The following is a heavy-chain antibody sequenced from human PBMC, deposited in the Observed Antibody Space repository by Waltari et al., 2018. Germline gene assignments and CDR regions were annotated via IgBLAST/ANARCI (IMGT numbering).Heavy chain of an antibody. J-gene: IGHJ4*02. CDR3: ARALQPVSLIDS. V-gene: IGHV4-39*07. CDR2: ISYKGST. Sequence: QLQLEESGPRLVKPSETLSLICSVSGDSIRSSSYHWAWIRQSPGKGLEYIASISYKGSTYYNPSFKTRATISVDTSKNQFSLEVTSVTAADTAVYHCARALQPVSLIDSWGQGLLVTVSS. CDR1: GDSIRSSSYH.